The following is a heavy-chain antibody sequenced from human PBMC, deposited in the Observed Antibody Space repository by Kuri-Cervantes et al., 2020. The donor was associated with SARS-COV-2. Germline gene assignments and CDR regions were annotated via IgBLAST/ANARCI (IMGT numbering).Heavy chain of an antibody. CDR3: AKTTMVQGVIISGWIDY. D-gene: IGHD3-10*01. Sequence: GESLKISFAASGFTFSSYAMSWVRQAPGKGLEWVSAISGSGGSTYYADSVKGRFTISRDNSKNTLYLQMNSLRAEDTAVYYCAKTTMVQGVIISGWIDYWGQGTLVTVSS. V-gene: IGHV3-23*01. CDR2: ISGSGGST. CDR1: GFTFSSYA. J-gene: IGHJ4*02.